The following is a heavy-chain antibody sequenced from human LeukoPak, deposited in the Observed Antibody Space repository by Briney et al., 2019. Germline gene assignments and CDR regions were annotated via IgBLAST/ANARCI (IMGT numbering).Heavy chain of an antibody. CDR1: GFTLSSHW. Sequence: GGSLRLSCVASGFTLSSHWMHWVRQVPGRWLMWVSRINGDGSRIHYGDSVKGRFTISRDNAKNTLYLQMTSLRGDDTAIYFCARDALGGRTKFDSWGHGSLVTVSS. CDR2: INGDGSRI. J-gene: IGHJ4*01. V-gene: IGHV3-74*01. D-gene: IGHD3-16*01. CDR3: ARDALGGRTKFDS.